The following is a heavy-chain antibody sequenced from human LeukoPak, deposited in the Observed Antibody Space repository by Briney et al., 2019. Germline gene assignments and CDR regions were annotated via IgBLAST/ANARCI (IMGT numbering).Heavy chain of an antibody. D-gene: IGHD3-22*01. Sequence: SETLSLTCTVSGGSISSGDYYWSWIRQPPGKGLEWIGYIYYSGTTSYNPSLDSRVTISLDMSKKQFSLRLSSVTAADTAVYYCARLYYYDTKRVFDIWGQGTMVTVSS. J-gene: IGHJ3*02. CDR3: ARLYYYDTKRVFDI. CDR2: IYYSGTT. CDR1: GGSISSGDYY. V-gene: IGHV4-30-4*01.